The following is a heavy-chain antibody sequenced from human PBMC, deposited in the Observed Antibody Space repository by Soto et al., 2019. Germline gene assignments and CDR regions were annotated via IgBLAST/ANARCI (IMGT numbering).Heavy chain of an antibody. CDR2: IYYSGST. J-gene: IGHJ5*02. CDR1: GGSISSSSYY. V-gene: IGHV4-39*01. CDR3: ARHVGNRLLWFGDPRPLDP. D-gene: IGHD3-10*01. Sequence: QLQLQESGPGLVKPSETLSLTCTVSGGSISSSSYYWGWIRQPPGKGLEWIGSIYYSGSTYYNPSLKSRVTISVDTSKNQFSLKLSSVTAADTAVYYCARHVGNRLLWFGDPRPLDPWGQGTLVTVSS.